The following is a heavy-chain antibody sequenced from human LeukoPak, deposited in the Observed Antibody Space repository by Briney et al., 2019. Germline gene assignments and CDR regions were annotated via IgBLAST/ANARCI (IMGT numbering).Heavy chain of an antibody. CDR2: IKQDGSEK. CDR1: GFTFSSYW. D-gene: IGHD3-10*02. J-gene: IGHJ6*03. Sequence: PGGSLRLSCAASGFTFSSYWMSWVRQAPGKGLEWAANIKQDGSEKYYVDSVKGRFTFSRTNATNSPYLQMNSLRAEDAAVYCCASSGSHIFGFHYYHMDVWGKGTTVSVFS. CDR3: ASSGSHIFGFHYYHMDV. V-gene: IGHV3-7*01.